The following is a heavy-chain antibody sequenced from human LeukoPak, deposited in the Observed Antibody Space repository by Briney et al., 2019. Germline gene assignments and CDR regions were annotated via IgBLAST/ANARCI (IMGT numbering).Heavy chain of an antibody. CDR3: ARHLAGGDYAWPPYGTDV. J-gene: IGHJ6*02. V-gene: IGHV3-30-3*01. CDR1: GFTFSSYA. CDR2: ISYDGSNK. D-gene: IGHD4-17*01. Sequence: GGSLRLSCAASGFTFSSYAMHWVRQAPGKGLEWVAVISYDGSNKYYADSVKGRFTISRDNSKNTLYLQMNSLRAEDTAVYYCARHLAGGDYAWPPYGTDVWGQGTTVTVSS.